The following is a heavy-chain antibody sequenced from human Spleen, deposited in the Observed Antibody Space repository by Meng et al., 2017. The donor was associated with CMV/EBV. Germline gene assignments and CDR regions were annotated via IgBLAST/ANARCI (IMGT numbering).Heavy chain of an antibody. V-gene: IGHV4-34*01. D-gene: IGHD3-22*01. CDR1: GGSFSGYY. CDR2: INHSGSS. CDR3: TRNHDYDSSGCPPDY. Sequence: YGGSFSGYYWSWVRQPPGKGLEWIGEINHSGSSNHNPSLKSRVTISVDTSKNQFSLKLSSVTAADTAVYYCTRNHDYDSSGCPPDYWGQGTLVTVSS. J-gene: IGHJ4*02.